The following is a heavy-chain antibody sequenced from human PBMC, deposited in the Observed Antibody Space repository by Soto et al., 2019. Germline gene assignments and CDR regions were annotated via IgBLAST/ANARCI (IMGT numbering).Heavy chain of an antibody. Sequence: SVKVSCKASGGAFSDYAFSWVRQARGQRLEWIGWIVVGSGNTNYAQKFQERVTITRDMSTSTAYMELSSLRSEDTAVYYCAAYCGGDCYSFGYYYYGMDVWGQGTTVTVSS. CDR2: IVVGSGNT. CDR1: GGAFSDYA. V-gene: IGHV1-58*01. D-gene: IGHD2-21*02. J-gene: IGHJ6*02. CDR3: AAYCGGDCYSFGYYYYGMDV.